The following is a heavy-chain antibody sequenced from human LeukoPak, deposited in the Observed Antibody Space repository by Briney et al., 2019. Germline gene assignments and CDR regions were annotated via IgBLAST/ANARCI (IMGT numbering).Heavy chain of an antibody. J-gene: IGHJ4*02. D-gene: IGHD3-9*01. CDR1: GYTFTSYD. CDR3: ASVDILTGSRSFDY. CDR2: TNPNSGNT. V-gene: IGHV1-8*01. Sequence: GASVKVSCKASGYTFTSYDINWVRQATGQGLEWMGWTNPNSGNTGYAQKFQGRVTMTRNTSISTAYMELSSLRSEDTAVYYCASVDILTGSRSFDYWGQGTLVTVSS.